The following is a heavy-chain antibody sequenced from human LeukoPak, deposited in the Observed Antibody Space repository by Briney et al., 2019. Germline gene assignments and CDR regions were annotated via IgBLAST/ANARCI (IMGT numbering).Heavy chain of an antibody. CDR3: ARGLTVTTYYYYYGMDV. CDR2: ISAYNGNT. J-gene: IGHJ6*02. Sequence: GASVKVSCKASGYTFTSYGISWVRQAPGQGLEWMGWISAYNGNTNYAQKPQGRVTMTTDTSTSTAYMELRSLRSDDTAVYYCARGLTVTTYYYYYGMDVWGQGTTVTVSS. CDR1: GYTFTSYG. V-gene: IGHV1-18*01. D-gene: IGHD4-17*01.